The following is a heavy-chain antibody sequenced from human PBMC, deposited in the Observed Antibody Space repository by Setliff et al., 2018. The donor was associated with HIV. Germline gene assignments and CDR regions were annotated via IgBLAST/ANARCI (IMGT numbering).Heavy chain of an antibody. Sequence: GASVKVSCKASGYSFSSYGVTWVRQAPGQGLEWMGWISVYNGNTNYAQKLQNRVTMTTDTSTSTAYMELRSLRSDDTAVYYCAGHAGRGGYIDYWGQGTLVTVSS. CDR1: GYSFSSYG. V-gene: IGHV1-18*01. D-gene: IGHD3-16*01. CDR3: AGHAGRGGYIDY. J-gene: IGHJ4*02. CDR2: ISVYNGNT.